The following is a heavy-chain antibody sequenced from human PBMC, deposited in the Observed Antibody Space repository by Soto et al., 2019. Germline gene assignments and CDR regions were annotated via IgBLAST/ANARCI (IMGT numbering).Heavy chain of an antibody. CDR2: IYYSGST. Sequence: LSLTCTVSGGSINSGGYYWSWIRQHPGKGLEWIGYIYYSGSTYYNPSLKSRVTISVDTSKNQFSLKLTSVTAADTAVYFCARAQTIFGIITVFDYWGQGTPVTVSS. CDR1: GGSINSGGYY. J-gene: IGHJ4*02. V-gene: IGHV4-31*03. D-gene: IGHD3-3*01. CDR3: ARAQTIFGIITVFDY.